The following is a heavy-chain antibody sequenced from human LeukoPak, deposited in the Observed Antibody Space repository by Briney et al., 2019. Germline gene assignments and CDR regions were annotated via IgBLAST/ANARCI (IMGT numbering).Heavy chain of an antibody. CDR1: GFTFSSSA. CDR3: AKFPYIVLMLAPDGAFDI. CDR2: TTGSGGSA. V-gene: IGHV3-23*01. D-gene: IGHD2-8*01. J-gene: IGHJ3*02. Sequence: PGGSLRLSCAASGFTFSSSATSWVRQAPGKGLEWVSSTTGSGGSAYYADSVKGRFTISRDNSKNTLYLQMNSLRAEDTAVYYCAKFPYIVLMLAPDGAFDIWGQGTMVTVSS.